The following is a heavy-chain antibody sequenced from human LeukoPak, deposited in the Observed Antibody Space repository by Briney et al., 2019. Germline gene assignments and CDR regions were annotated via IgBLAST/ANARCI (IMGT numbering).Heavy chain of an antibody. J-gene: IGHJ4*02. CDR3: VKLYGSGSYSAFDY. Sequence: GGSLRPSCSASGFTFSSYAMHWVRQAPGKGLEYVSAISSNGGSTYYADSVKGRFTISRDNSKNTLYLQMSSLRAEDTAVYYCVKLYGSGSYSAFDYWGQGTLVTVSS. V-gene: IGHV3-64D*06. CDR1: GFTFSSYA. CDR2: ISSNGGST. D-gene: IGHD3-10*01.